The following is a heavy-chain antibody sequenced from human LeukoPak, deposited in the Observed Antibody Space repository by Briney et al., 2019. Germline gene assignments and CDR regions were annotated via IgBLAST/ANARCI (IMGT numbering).Heavy chain of an antibody. V-gene: IGHV1-2*02. Sequence: GASVKVSCKASGYSFTGYYMHWVRQAPGQGLEWMGWINPNTGDTNCAQKFQGRVTITADESTSTAYMELSSLRSEDTAVYYCARYCSGTSCYHAFDIWGQGTMVTVSS. CDR3: ARYCSGTSCYHAFDI. J-gene: IGHJ3*02. CDR1: GYSFTGYY. D-gene: IGHD2-2*01. CDR2: INPNTGDT.